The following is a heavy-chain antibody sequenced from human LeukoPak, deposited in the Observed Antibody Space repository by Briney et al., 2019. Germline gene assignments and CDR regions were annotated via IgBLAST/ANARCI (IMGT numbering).Heavy chain of an antibody. CDR1: GFTFSSSW. CDR3: ARGLVPGFLDY. Sequence: GGPLRLSCAASGFTFSSSWMYWARQAPGKGLVWVSRINSDGSITTYADSVKGRFTISRDNAKNTLYLQMNSLRAEDTAVYYCARGLVPGFLDYWGQGTAVRGSS. CDR2: INSDGSIT. J-gene: IGHJ4*02. V-gene: IGHV3-74*01. D-gene: IGHD4-11*01.